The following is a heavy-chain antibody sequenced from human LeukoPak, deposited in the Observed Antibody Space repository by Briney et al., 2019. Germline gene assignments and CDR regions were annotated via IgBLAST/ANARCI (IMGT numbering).Heavy chain of an antibody. CDR3: AELGITMIGGV. CDR2: IYSGGNT. CDR1: GFTVSSNS. V-gene: IGHV3-53*01. D-gene: IGHD3-10*02. J-gene: IGHJ6*04. Sequence: GGSLRLSCTVSGFTVSSNSWSWVRQAPGKGLEWVSFIYSGGNTHYSDSVKGRFTLSRDNSKNTLYLQMNSLRAEDTAIYYCAELGITMIGGVWGKGTTVTISS.